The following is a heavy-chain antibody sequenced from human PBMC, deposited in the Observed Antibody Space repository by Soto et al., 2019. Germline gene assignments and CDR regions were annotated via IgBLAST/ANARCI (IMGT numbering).Heavy chain of an antibody. CDR2: IIPIFGTA. CDR1: GGTFSSYA. V-gene: IGHV1-69*01. CDR3: AREAAAAGRTPFDY. Sequence: QVQLVQSGAEVKKPGSSVKVSCKASGGTFSSYAISWMRQAPGQGLEAMGGIIPIFGTANYAQKFQGRVTITADESTSTAYMELSSLRSEDTAVYYCAREAAAAGRTPFDYWGQGTLVTVSS. D-gene: IGHD6-13*01. J-gene: IGHJ4*02.